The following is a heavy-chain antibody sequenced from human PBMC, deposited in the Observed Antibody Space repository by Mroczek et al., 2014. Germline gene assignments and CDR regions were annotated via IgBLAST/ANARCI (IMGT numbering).Heavy chain of an antibody. CDR1: GGSFSGYY. CDR3: ARSNAFATVTTPPDY. V-gene: IGHV4-34*01. CDR2: INHSGST. J-gene: IGHJ4*02. Sequence: QVQLQQWGAGLLKPSETLSLTCAVYGGSFSGYYWSWIRQPPGKGLEWIGEINHSGSTNYNPSLKSRVTISVDTSKNQFSLKLSSVTAADTAVYYCARSNAFATVTTPPDYWGQGTLVTVSS. D-gene: IGHD4-11*01.